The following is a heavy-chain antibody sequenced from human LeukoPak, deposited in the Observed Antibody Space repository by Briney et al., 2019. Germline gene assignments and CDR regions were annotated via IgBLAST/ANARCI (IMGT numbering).Heavy chain of an antibody. V-gene: IGHV4-59*11. CDR1: GGSISSHY. CDR3: ARISYYCDSSGYYSGFDY. Sequence: SETLSLTCTVSGGSISSHYWSWIRQPPGKGLEWIGYIYYSGSTNYNPSLKSRVTISVDTSKNQFSLKLSSVTAAGTAVYYCARISYYCDSSGYYSGFDYWGQGTLVTVSS. CDR2: IYYSGST. D-gene: IGHD3-22*01. J-gene: IGHJ4*02.